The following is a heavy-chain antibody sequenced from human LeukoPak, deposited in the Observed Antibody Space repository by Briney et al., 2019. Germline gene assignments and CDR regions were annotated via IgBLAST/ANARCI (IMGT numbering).Heavy chain of an antibody. J-gene: IGHJ4*02. CDR2: INHSGST. Sequence: RPSETLSLTCAVYGGSFSGYYWSWIRQPPGKGLEWIGEINHSGSTNYNPSLKSRVTISVDTSKNQFSLKLSSVTAADTAVYYCARHRITMVRGDPFDYWGQGTLVTVSS. V-gene: IGHV4-34*01. CDR1: GGSFSGYY. D-gene: IGHD3-10*01. CDR3: ARHRITMVRGDPFDY.